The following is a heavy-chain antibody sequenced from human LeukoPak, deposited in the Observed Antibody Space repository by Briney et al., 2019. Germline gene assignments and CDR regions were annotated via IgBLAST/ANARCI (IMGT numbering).Heavy chain of an antibody. J-gene: IGHJ4*02. Sequence: GESLKISCKGSGYSFTSYWIGWVRQMPGKGLEWMGIIYPGDSDTRYGPSFQGQVTISADKSISTADLQWSSLKASDTAMYYCARGAGDIAAAGSFDYWGQGTLVTVSS. D-gene: IGHD6-13*01. CDR2: IYPGDSDT. V-gene: IGHV5-51*01. CDR1: GYSFTSYW. CDR3: ARGAGDIAAAGSFDY.